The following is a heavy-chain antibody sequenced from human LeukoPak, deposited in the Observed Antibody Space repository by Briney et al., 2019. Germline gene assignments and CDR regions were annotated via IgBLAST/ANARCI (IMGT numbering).Heavy chain of an antibody. CDR1: GFTFSSYA. CDR3: AKDSSMVREWLDY. Sequence: QAGGSLRLSCAASGFTFSSYAMSWVRQAPGKGLEWVSAISGSGGSTYYADSVKGRFTISRDNSKNTLYLQMNSLRAEDTALYYCAKDSSMVREWLDYWGQGTLVTVSS. CDR2: ISGSGGST. J-gene: IGHJ4*02. V-gene: IGHV3-23*01. D-gene: IGHD3-10*01.